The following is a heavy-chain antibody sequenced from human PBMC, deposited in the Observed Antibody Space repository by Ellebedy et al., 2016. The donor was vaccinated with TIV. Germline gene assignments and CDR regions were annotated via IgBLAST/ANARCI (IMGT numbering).Heavy chain of an antibody. CDR3: ARPRITGESRGFFDY. V-gene: IGHV5-51*01. J-gene: IGHJ4*02. CDR1: GYSFSTYW. D-gene: IGHD7-27*01. CDR2: IYPGDSNT. Sequence: PGGSLRLSCEGSGYSFSTYWIGWVRQMPGKGLEWMGIIYPGDSNTRYNPSFQGQVTIPADRSISTAYLQWSSLKASDTAMYYCARPRITGESRGFFDYWGQGTLVTVSS.